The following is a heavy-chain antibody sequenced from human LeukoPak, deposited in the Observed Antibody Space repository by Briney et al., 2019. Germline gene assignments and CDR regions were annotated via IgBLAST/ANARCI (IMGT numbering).Heavy chain of an antibody. CDR3: AKDHSTVPELNDY. J-gene: IGHJ4*02. CDR1: GFTFSDYY. V-gene: IGHV3-11*01. Sequence: PGGSLRLSCAVSGFTFSDYYMSWIRQAPGKGLEWVSYISSGGSTISHADSVKGRFTISRDNAENSLYLQMNSLRAEDTAVYYCAKDHSTVPELNDYWGQGTLVTVSS. CDR2: ISSGGSTI. D-gene: IGHD4-17*01.